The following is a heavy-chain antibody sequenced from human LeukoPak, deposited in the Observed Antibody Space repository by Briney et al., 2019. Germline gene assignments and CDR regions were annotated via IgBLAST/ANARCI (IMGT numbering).Heavy chain of an antibody. Sequence: PSETLSLTCAVSGGSISSSNWWSWVRQPPGKGLEWIGYIYYSGSTYYNPSLKSRVTISVDTSKNQFSLKLSSVTAADTAVYYCAREYGDYVDYWGQGTLVTVSS. J-gene: IGHJ4*02. CDR2: IYYSGST. CDR1: GGSISSSNW. V-gene: IGHV4-4*02. D-gene: IGHD4-17*01. CDR3: AREYGDYVDY.